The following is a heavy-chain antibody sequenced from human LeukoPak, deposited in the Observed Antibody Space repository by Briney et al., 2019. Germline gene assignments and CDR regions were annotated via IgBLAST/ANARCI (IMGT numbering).Heavy chain of an antibody. D-gene: IGHD1-1*01. V-gene: IGHV1-69*13. CDR1: GGTINDYA. CDR3: ATPPPGYSFSNHYYYMDV. Sequence: SVKVSCKPSGGTINDYAVYWVRQAPGQGLEWMARIIPIFGTVNYAQTFQDRLTISADQSTNTAHMELSSLKYEATAIYYCATPPPGYSFSNHYYYMDVWGKGTTVTVSS. CDR2: IIPIFGTV. J-gene: IGHJ6*03.